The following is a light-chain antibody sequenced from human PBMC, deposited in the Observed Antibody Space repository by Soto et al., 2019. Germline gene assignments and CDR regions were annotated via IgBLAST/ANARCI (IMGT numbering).Light chain of an antibody. CDR1: QTITNW. Sequence: DIQMPQSPSILSASVGASVTITCRSSQTITNWLAWYQQKPGKAPRLLIYDASSLESWVPSRFSGSGSGTEFTLTISSLQSEDFATYYCQQYKSFWTVGQGTKVDIK. V-gene: IGKV1-5*01. CDR3: QQYKSFWT. CDR2: DAS. J-gene: IGKJ1*01.